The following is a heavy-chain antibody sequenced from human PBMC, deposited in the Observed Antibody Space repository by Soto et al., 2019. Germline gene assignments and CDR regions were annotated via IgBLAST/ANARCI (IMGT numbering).Heavy chain of an antibody. Sequence: PSETLSLTCTVSGGSISSGDYYWSWIRQPPGKGLEWIGYIYYSGSTYYNPSLKSRVTISVDTSKNQFSLKLSSVTAADTAVYYCASTSYGYTFYDYWGQGTLVTVS. CDR2: IYYSGST. D-gene: IGHD5-18*01. V-gene: IGHV4-30-4*01. J-gene: IGHJ4*02. CDR3: ASTSYGYTFYDY. CDR1: GGSISSGDYY.